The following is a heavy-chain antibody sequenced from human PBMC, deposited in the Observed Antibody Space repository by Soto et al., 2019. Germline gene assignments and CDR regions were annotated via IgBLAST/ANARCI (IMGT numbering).Heavy chain of an antibody. CDR2: ISSSSTDI. Sequence: DVQLVESGGGLVQRGGSLRLSCAASGFTFSSYSMNWVRQAPGKGLEWVSYISSSSTDIFYADSVRGRFIVSRDDAKNSRYLQMNTVRDEETAVYYCARTFSSSWSSFYYYALDVWGQGTTVTVSS. V-gene: IGHV3-48*02. D-gene: IGHD6-13*01. CDR3: ARTFSSSWSSFYYYALDV. J-gene: IGHJ6*02. CDR1: GFTFSSYS.